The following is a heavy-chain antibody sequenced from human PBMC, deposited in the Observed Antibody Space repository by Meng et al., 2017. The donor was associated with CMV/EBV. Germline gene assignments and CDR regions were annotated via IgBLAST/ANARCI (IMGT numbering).Heavy chain of an antibody. CDR3: ARKPLLRHWFDP. CDR1: GGSISSYY. Sequence: GSLRLSCTVSGGSISSYYWSWIRQPPGKGLEWIGYIYYSGSTNYNPSLKSRVTISVDTSKNQFSLKLSSVTAAGTAVYYCARKPLLRHWFDPWGQGTLVTVSS. CDR2: IYYSGST. V-gene: IGHV4-59*01. D-gene: IGHD2-8*01. J-gene: IGHJ5*02.